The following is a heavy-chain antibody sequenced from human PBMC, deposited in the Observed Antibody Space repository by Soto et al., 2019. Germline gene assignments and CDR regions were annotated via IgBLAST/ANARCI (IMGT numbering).Heavy chain of an antibody. CDR1: GFSFSTFE. Sequence: EVQLLESGGGLVQPGGSLRLSCAASGFSFSTFEMSWVRQAPGRGLEWVSFISDDSSRTYYADAVKGRFTISRDNSKYTLYLQMNSLTAEDTAVYACVKGGWLDFWGQGNLVTVSS. CDR2: ISDDSSRT. CDR3: VKGGWLDF. V-gene: IGHV3-23*01. D-gene: IGHD3-16*01. J-gene: IGHJ5*01.